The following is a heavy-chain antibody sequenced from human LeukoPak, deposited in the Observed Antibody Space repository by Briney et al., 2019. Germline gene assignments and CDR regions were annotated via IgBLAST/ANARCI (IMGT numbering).Heavy chain of an antibody. J-gene: IGHJ4*02. CDR2: ISYSGSP. V-gene: IGHV4-39*07. D-gene: IGHD3-3*01. CDR3: AREFQGREWLLSPFDY. Sequence: PSETLSLTCTVSGGSISSSSYYWGWIRQPPGKGLEWIGSISYSGSPYYSPSLKSRVTISVDTSKNQFSLKLSSVTAADTAVYYCAREFQGREWLLSPFDYWGQGTLVTVSS. CDR1: GGSISSSSYY.